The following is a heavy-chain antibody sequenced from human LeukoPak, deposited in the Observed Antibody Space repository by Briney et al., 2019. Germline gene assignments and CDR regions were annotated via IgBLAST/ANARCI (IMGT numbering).Heavy chain of an antibody. Sequence: PSETLSLTCTVSGGSISSYYWSWIRQPPGKGLEWVGYIYYSGSTNYNPSLKSRVTISVDTSKNQFSLKLSSVTAADTAVYYCAREGADILTGPDAFDIWGQGTMVTVSS. D-gene: IGHD3-9*01. V-gene: IGHV4-59*01. CDR2: IYYSGST. J-gene: IGHJ3*02. CDR1: GGSISSYY. CDR3: AREGADILTGPDAFDI.